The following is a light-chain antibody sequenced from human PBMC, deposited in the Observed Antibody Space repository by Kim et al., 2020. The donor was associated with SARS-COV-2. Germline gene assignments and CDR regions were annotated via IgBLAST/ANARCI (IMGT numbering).Light chain of an antibody. J-gene: IGKJ4*01. CDR2: GAS. CDR3: QQYGTSPLT. V-gene: IGKV3-20*01. CDR1: QTLSSNY. Sequence: SQGETAPVSCRASQTLSSNYLAWYQPKPGQAPRLLIYGASSRATGIPDRFSGSGSETDFTLTISRLDPEDFAMYYCQQYGTSPLTFGGGTKVEIK.